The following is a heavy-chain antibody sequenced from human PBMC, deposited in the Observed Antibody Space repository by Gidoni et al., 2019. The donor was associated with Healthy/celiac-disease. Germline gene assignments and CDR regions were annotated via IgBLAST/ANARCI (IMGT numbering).Heavy chain of an antibody. CDR2: IRSKAYGGTT. J-gene: IGHJ5*02. CDR3: TRARPQQLALTLMNWFDP. D-gene: IGHD6-13*01. Sequence: EVQLVESGGGLVKPGRSLRLSCTASGFTFGDYAMSWFRQAPGKGLEWVGFIRSKAYGGTTEYAASVKGRFTISRDDSKSIAYLQMNSLKTEDTAVYYCTRARPQQLALTLMNWFDPWGQGTLVTVSS. CDR1: GFTFGDYA. V-gene: IGHV3-49*05.